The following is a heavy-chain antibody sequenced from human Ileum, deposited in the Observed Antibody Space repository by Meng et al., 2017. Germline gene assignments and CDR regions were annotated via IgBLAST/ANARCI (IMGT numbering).Heavy chain of an antibody. CDR2: ISSSGSTI. Sequence: SLKISCAASGFTFSDYYMSWIRQAPGKGLEWVSYISSSGSTIYYADSVKGRFTISRDNSKNTLYLQMNSLRAEDTAVYYCAKDREVTMIVVVRGGAFDIWGQGTMVTVSS. V-gene: IGHV3-11*01. D-gene: IGHD3-22*01. CDR1: GFTFSDYY. J-gene: IGHJ3*02. CDR3: AKDREVTMIVVVRGGAFDI.